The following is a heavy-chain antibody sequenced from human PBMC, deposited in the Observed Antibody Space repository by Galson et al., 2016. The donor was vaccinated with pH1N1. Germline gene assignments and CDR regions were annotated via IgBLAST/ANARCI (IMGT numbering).Heavy chain of an antibody. J-gene: IGHJ4*02. V-gene: IGHV3-7*04. Sequence: SLRLSCAASGFSISTYWMTWVRQAPGKGLEWVANIGQDGSKIYYVDSVKGRFTISRDNAKNSLYLQMNSMRREDTAGYYCARAIGAADSLWGQGTLVTVSS. CDR3: ARAIGAADSL. D-gene: IGHD6-13*01. CDR1: GFSISTYW. CDR2: IGQDGSKI.